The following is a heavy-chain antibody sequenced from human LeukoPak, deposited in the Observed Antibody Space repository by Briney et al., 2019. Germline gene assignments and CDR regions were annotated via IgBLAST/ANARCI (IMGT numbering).Heavy chain of an antibody. CDR3: ARDHWGIVENGYDYFYYDMDV. CDR2: IIPVFGTA. Sequence: SVKVSCTASGGTFSSYAISWVRQAPGQGLEWMGGIIPVFGTANYAQKFQGRVTITTDESTSTAYMELSSLRSEDTAVYYCARDHWGIVENGYDYFYYDMDVWGQGTTVTVSS. V-gene: IGHV1-69*05. CDR1: GGTFSSYA. J-gene: IGHJ6*02. D-gene: IGHD7-27*01.